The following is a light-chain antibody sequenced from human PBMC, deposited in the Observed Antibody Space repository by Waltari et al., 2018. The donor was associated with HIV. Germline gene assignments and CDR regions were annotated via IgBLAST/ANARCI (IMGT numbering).Light chain of an antibody. CDR3: QQYNNWPNT. Sequence: EIVMTQSPATLSVSPGARATLSCRASHGVSSNLAWYQQKPGQAPRLLIYGASTRATGIPARFSGSGSGTEFTLTISSLQSEDFAVYYCQQYNNWPNTFGGGTKVEIK. CDR2: GAS. CDR1: HGVSSN. J-gene: IGKJ4*01. V-gene: IGKV3-15*01.